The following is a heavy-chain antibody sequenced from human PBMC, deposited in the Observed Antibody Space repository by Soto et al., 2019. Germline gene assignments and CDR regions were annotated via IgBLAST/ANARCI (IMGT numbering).Heavy chain of an antibody. Sequence: PGGSLRLSCAASGFTFSSYWMHWVRQAPGKGLEWVSRINSSRSSTYYAESVKGRFTVSRDNAKNSLFLQMNSLRVEDTAVYYCARDPPEVYEYSDFVHSWGQGTPVTVSS. CDR3: ARDPPEVYEYSDFVHS. D-gene: IGHD3-10*02. CDR1: GFTFSSYW. J-gene: IGHJ4*02. V-gene: IGHV3-74*01. CDR2: INSSRSST.